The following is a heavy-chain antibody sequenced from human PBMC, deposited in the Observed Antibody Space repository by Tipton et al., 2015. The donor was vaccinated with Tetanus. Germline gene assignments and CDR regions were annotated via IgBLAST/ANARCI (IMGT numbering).Heavy chain of an antibody. CDR2: ISGSGGST. V-gene: IGHV3-23*01. J-gene: IGHJ4*02. CDR1: GFTFSSYA. D-gene: IGHD2-15*01. CDR3: AKDGSSYFDY. Sequence: TLRHSCAASGFTFSSYAMSWVRQAPGKGLEWVSAISGSGGSTYYADSVKGRFTISRDNSKNTLYLQMNSLRAEDTAVYYCAKDGSSYFDYWGQGTLVTVSS.